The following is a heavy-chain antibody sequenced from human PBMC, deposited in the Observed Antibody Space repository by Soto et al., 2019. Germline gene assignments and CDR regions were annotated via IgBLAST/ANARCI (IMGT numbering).Heavy chain of an antibody. D-gene: IGHD6-13*01. CDR1: GFSFTSYW. J-gene: IGHJ6*02. CDR2: IYPGASDT. CDR3: ARVIAAAGPRVYYYYYGMDV. Sequence: EVQLVQSGAEVKKPGESLKISCKGSGFSFTSYWIGWVRQMPGKGLEWMGIIYPGASDTRYSPSFQGQVTIAADKSISTAYLQWSSLKASDTAMYYCARVIAAAGPRVYYYYYGMDVWGQGTTVTVSS. V-gene: IGHV5-51*01.